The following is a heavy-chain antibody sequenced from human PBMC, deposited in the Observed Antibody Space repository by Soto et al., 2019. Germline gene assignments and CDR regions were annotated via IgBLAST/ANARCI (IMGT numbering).Heavy chain of an antibody. D-gene: IGHD6-19*01. CDR2: ISGSGGSA. CDR1: GFPFSSYA. Sequence: PGGSLGLSCAASGFPFSSYAMSWVRPAPGKGLEWVSAISGSGGSAYYADSVKGRFTLSRDNSKNTLYLQMNSLRAEDTAVYYCAKEYSSGPFDYWGQGTLVTVSS. V-gene: IGHV3-23*01. CDR3: AKEYSSGPFDY. J-gene: IGHJ4*02.